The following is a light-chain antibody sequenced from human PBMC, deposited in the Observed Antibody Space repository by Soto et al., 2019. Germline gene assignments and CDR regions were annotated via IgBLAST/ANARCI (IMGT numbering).Light chain of an antibody. Sequence: EIVLTQSPGTLSLSPGERATLSCRASQSVSNNYLAWYQQNPGQAPRLLIYGASNRATGIPDRFSGSGSGTDFTLTISSLQPDDFATYYCQQYNTYSWTFGPGTKVDIK. CDR2: GAS. CDR3: QQYNTYSWT. V-gene: IGKV3-20*01. CDR1: QSVSNNY. J-gene: IGKJ1*01.